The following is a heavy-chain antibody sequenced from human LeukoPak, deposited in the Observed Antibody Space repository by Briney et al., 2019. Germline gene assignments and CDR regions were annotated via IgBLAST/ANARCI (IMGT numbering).Heavy chain of an antibody. CDR1: GYSFTSYW. CDR2: IDPSDSYT. J-gene: IGHJ2*01. Sequence: GESLKISCQGSGYSFTSYWINCVRQMPGKGLEWVGRIDPSDSYTNYSPSFRGQVTISGDKSTSTAFLQWSSLQTSDTAIYYCARATYCSGGSCYSGGWYFDLWGRGTLVTVSS. CDR3: ARATYCSGGSCYSGGWYFDL. D-gene: IGHD2-15*01. V-gene: IGHV5-10-1*01.